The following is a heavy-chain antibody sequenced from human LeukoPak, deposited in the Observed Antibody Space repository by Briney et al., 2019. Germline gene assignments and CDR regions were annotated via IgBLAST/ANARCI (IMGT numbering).Heavy chain of an antibody. Sequence: PSETLSLTCTVSGGSISSGGYYWSWIRQHPGKGLEWIGYIYYSGSTYYNPSLKSRVTISVDTSKNQFTLKLSSVTAADTAVYYCARGGHDYGDYGSYLGYWYFDLWGRGTLVTVSS. V-gene: IGHV4-31*03. CDR3: ARGGHDYGDYGSYLGYWYFDL. CDR1: GGSISSGGYY. D-gene: IGHD4-17*01. J-gene: IGHJ2*01. CDR2: IYYSGST.